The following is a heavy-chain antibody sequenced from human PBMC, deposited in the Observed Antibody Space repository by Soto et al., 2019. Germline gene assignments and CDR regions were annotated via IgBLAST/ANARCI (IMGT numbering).Heavy chain of an antibody. CDR3: AKALGELSPESFDY. CDR2: MSYDGNNQ. V-gene: IGHV3-30*18. Sequence: GGSLRLSSAASGFPFSSYAMHWVRQAPGKGLEWVAIMSYDGNNQYYADSVKGRFTISRDNFKNTLHLQMNSLRAEDTAVYYCAKALGELSPESFDYWGQGILVTVSS. CDR1: GFPFSSYA. D-gene: IGHD3-16*02. J-gene: IGHJ4*02.